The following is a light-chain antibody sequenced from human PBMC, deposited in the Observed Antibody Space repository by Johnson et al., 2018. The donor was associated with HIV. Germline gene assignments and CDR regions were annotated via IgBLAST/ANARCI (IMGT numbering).Light chain of an antibody. CDR3: GTWESRLSAV. V-gene: IGLV1-51*02. CDR2: ENN. Sequence: QSVLTQPPSVSAAPGQKVTISCYGSSSDIGKNYVSWYQQLPGTAPKLLVYENNKRPSGIPDRFSGSKSGTSATLGITGLQTGDEADYYCGTWESRLSAVFGTGTKVAVL. CDR1: SSDIGKNY. J-gene: IGLJ1*01.